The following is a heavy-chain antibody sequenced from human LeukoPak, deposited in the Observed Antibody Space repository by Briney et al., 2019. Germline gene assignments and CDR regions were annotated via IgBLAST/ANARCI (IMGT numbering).Heavy chain of an antibody. V-gene: IGHV3-30*03. D-gene: IGHD6-19*01. CDR1: GFTFSTYG. CDR2: ISYDGSNK. CDR3: ARQGPAVAGTHFDY. Sequence: PGGSLRLSCEVSGFTFSTYGMSWVRQAPGKGLEWVAIISYDGSNKYYADSVKGRFTISRDNSKNTLYLQMNSLRAEDTAVYYCARQGPAVAGTHFDYWGQGTLVTVSS. J-gene: IGHJ4*02.